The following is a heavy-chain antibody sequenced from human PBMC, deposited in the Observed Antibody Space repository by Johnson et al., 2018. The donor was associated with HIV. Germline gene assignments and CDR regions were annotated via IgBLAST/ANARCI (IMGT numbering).Heavy chain of an antibody. CDR3: ASYEAAAAGDAFDI. V-gene: IGHV3-20*04. CDR2: INWNGGST. J-gene: IGHJ3*02. D-gene: IGHD6-13*01. Sequence: VQLVESGGGVVRPGGSLRLSCAASGFTFDDYGMSWVRQVPGKGLEWVSGINWNGGSTGYADSVKGRFTISRDNAKNSLYLQMNSLRAEDTALYYCASYEAAAAGDAFDIWGQGTMVTVSS. CDR1: GFTFDDYG.